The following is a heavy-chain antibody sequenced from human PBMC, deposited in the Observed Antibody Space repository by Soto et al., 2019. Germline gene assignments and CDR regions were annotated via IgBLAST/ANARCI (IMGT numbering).Heavy chain of an antibody. D-gene: IGHD2-15*01. J-gene: IGHJ4*02. Sequence: PGGSLRLSCAASGFTLSSYSMNWVRQAPGKGLEWVSSISSSSTYIYYADSVKGRFTISRDNAKNSVYLQMNSLRAEDTAVYYCARDALAVSATSPSDFWGPGTLLTVSS. CDR1: GFTLSSYS. V-gene: IGHV3-21*01. CDR2: ISSSSTYI. CDR3: ARDALAVSATSPSDF.